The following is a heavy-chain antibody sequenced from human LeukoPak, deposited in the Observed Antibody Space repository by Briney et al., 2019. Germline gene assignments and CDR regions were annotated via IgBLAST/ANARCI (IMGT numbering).Heavy chain of an antibody. D-gene: IGHD3-22*01. J-gene: IGHJ4*02. CDR1: GGSISNYY. Sequence: SETLSLTCTVSGGSISNYYWSWIRQPPGKGLEWIGEINHSGSTNYNPSLKSRVTISVDTSKNQFSLKLSSVTAADTAVYYCARGSPIVVATSFDYWGQGTLVTVSS. V-gene: IGHV4-34*01. CDR2: INHSGST. CDR3: ARGSPIVVATSFDY.